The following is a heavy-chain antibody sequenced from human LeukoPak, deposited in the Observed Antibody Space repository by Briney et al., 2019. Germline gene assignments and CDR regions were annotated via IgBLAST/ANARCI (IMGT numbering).Heavy chain of an antibody. Sequence: GASVTVSCKASGYTFTSYDINWVRQAPGQGLEWMGWINPNSGGTNYAQKFQGRVTMTRDTSISTAYMELSRLRSDDTAVYYCAREYSSSWYLNYGMDVWGQGTTVTVSS. CDR1: GYTFTSYD. V-gene: IGHV1-2*02. D-gene: IGHD6-13*01. CDR3: AREYSSSWYLNYGMDV. J-gene: IGHJ6*02. CDR2: INPNSGGT.